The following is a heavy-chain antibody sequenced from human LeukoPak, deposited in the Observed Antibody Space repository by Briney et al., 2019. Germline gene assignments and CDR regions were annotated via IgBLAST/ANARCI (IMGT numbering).Heavy chain of an antibody. V-gene: IGHV3-30*04. Sequence: GGSLRLSCAASGFTFSSYAMHWVRPAPGKGLECVAFISDDGTNTYYADSVKGRFTISRDNSKNTLYLQMDSLRAEDTALYYCARSSSSGYAYYFDYWGQGTLVTVSS. CDR2: ISDDGTNT. D-gene: IGHD6-19*01. CDR3: ARSSSSGYAYYFDY. J-gene: IGHJ4*02. CDR1: GFTFSSYA.